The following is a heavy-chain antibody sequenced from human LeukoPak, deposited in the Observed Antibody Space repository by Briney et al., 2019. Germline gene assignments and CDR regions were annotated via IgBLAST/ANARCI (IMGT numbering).Heavy chain of an antibody. CDR2: ISASGGST. CDR1: GFTFSSYA. D-gene: IGHD6-19*01. Sequence: GGSLRPSCAASGFTFSSYAMSWVRQAPGKGLEWVSAISASGGSTYYAGSVKGRFTISRDKSKNTLYLQMTSLRAEDTAVYYCAKEGSSGWYSFFDYWGPGTLVTVSS. V-gene: IGHV3-23*01. CDR3: AKEGSSGWYSFFDY. J-gene: IGHJ4*02.